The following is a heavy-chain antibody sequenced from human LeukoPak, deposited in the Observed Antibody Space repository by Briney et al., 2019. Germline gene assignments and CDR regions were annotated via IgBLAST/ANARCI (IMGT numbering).Heavy chain of an antibody. Sequence: GGSLRLSCAASGFTVSSNYMSWVRQAPGKGLEWVSSISSSSSYIYYADSVKGRFTISRDNAKNSLYLQMNSLRAEDTAVYYCARPGGFDWNDEDYFDYWGQGTLVTVSS. V-gene: IGHV3-21*01. D-gene: IGHD1-1*01. J-gene: IGHJ4*02. CDR3: ARPGGFDWNDEDYFDY. CDR2: ISSSSSYI. CDR1: GFTVSSNY.